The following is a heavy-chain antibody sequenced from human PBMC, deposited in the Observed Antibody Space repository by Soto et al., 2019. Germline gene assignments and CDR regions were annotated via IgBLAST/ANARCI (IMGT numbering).Heavy chain of an antibody. J-gene: IGHJ1*01. V-gene: IGHV4-39*01. D-gene: IGHD2-15*01. CDR2: IYYSGST. CDR3: ARHTDGIYISDN. CDR1: GGSISSSSYY. Sequence: SETLSLTCTVSGGSISSSSYYWGWIRQPPGKGLEWIGSIYYSGSTYYNPSLTRRVTISVDTSKNRFSLKLSSVTAADTAVYYCARHTDGIYISDNWGQGTLVTGSS.